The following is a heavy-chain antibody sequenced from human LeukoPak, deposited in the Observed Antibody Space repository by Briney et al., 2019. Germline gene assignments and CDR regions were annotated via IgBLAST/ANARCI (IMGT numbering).Heavy chain of an antibody. D-gene: IGHD6-19*01. Sequence: GGSLRLSCAASGFTFSSYGMHWVRQAPGKGLEWVAVISYDGSNKYYADSVKGRLTISRDNSKNTLYLQMNSLRAEDTAVYYCANLPGYSSGWYDDYWGQGTLVTVSS. V-gene: IGHV3-30*18. CDR1: GFTFSSYG. CDR2: ISYDGSNK. J-gene: IGHJ4*02. CDR3: ANLPGYSSGWYDDY.